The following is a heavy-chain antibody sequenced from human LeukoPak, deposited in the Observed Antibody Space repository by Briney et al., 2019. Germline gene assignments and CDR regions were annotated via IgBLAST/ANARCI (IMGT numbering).Heavy chain of an antibody. D-gene: IGHD3-9*01. J-gene: IGHJ4*02. CDR3: ARDRAPYDILTD. V-gene: IGHV3-30*02. Sequence: GGSLRLSCAASGFTFSSYGMHWVRQAPGKGLEWVAFIRYDGSNKYYADSVKGRFTISRDNSKNTLYLQMNSLRAEDTAVYYCARDRAPYDILTDWGQGTLVTVSS. CDR2: IRYDGSNK. CDR1: GFTFSSYG.